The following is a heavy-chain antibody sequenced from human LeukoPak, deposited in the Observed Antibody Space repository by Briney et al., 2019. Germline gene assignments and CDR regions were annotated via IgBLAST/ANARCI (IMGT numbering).Heavy chain of an antibody. CDR3: ARVGYCSSTSCYGLAWFDP. CDR2: IYSGGST. V-gene: IGHV3-53*01. J-gene: IGHJ5*02. Sequence: PGGSLRLSCAASGFTVSSNYMSWVRQAPGKGLEWVSVIYSGGSTYYADSVKGRFTISRDNSKNTLYLQMNSLRAEDTAVYYCARVGYCSSTSCYGLAWFDPWGQGTLVTVSS. D-gene: IGHD2-2*01. CDR1: GFTVSSNY.